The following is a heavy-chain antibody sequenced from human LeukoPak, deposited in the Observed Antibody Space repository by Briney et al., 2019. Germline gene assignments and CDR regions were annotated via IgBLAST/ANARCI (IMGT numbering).Heavy chain of an antibody. D-gene: IGHD1-26*01. Sequence: SGGSLRLSCAASGFVYSAFWMSWVRQAPGKGLEWVANIKQDGSEKYYEDSVKGRFTISRDNARNTLFLQMDSLRAEDTAVYYCAKGDTTWELPHDYWGQGTLVTVSS. J-gene: IGHJ4*02. V-gene: IGHV3-7*03. CDR1: GFVYSAFW. CDR3: AKGDTTWELPHDY. CDR2: IKQDGSEK.